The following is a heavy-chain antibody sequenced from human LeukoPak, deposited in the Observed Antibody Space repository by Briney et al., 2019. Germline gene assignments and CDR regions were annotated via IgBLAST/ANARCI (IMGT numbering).Heavy chain of an antibody. CDR3: ATTTGYSYEIEYGG. D-gene: IGHD5-18*01. CDR2: IYSSGST. J-gene: IGHJ4*02. CDR1: CVSISSGSYY. V-gene: IGHV4-39*01. Sequence: PSETLSLTCTVSCVSISSGSYYWGWIRQPPGKGLEWIGSIYSSGSTYYNPSLKSRVTISVDTSKNQFSLKLSSATDAETAVYYRATTTGYSYEIEYGGWGQGTLVTVSS.